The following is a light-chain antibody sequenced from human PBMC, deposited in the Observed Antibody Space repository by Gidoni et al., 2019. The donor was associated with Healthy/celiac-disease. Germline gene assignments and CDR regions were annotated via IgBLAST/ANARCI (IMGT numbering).Light chain of an antibody. Sequence: QSVLPQPPSVSGATGQRVTISCTGSRSNIGAGYDVHWYRQLPGTAPKLLIYGNSNRPSVVPDRFTGSKSGTSASLAITGLQAEDEADYYCQSYDSSLSGSVFGGGTKLTVL. V-gene: IGLV1-40*01. CDR3: QSYDSSLSGSV. J-gene: IGLJ2*01. CDR2: GNS. CDR1: RSNIGAGYD.